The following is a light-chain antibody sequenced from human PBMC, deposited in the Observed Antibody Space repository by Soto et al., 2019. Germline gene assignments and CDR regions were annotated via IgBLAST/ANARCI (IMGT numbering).Light chain of an antibody. V-gene: IGKV3-15*01. Sequence: ERVMTQSPGTLSVSPGERATLSCGASQSVSSNLAWYQHKPGQAPRLLIYGASTRATGIPARFSGSGSGTEFTLTISSLQSEDFAVYYCQQYNRGRTFAQGTKVDIK. CDR3: QQYNRGRT. J-gene: IGKJ1*01. CDR2: GAS. CDR1: QSVSSN.